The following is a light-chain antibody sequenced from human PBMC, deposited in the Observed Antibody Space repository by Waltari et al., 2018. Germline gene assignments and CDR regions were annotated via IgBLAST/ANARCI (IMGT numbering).Light chain of an antibody. V-gene: IGKV1-12*01. CDR2: AAS. CDR1: KGISKW. J-gene: IGKJ1*01. Sequence: DIQMTQSPSSVSASLGDRITITCRASKGISKWLAWYQQKPGKAPKLLIYAASSLQTGVPARFSGSGSGTDFTLTISSLQSEDFATYYCQQDSSFPPLFGQGTKVEIK. CDR3: QQDSSFPPL.